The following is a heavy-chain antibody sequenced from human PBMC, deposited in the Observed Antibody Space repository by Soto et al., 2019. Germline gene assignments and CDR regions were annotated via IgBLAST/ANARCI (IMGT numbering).Heavy chain of an antibody. D-gene: IGHD5-18*01. J-gene: IGHJ4*02. CDR3: ARQNSYGSNYFDY. V-gene: IGHV4-39*01. CDR2: IDYGGST. CDR1: GGSISSSSYY. Sequence: QLQLQESGPGLVKPSETLSLTCTVSGGSISSSSYYWGWIRQPPGNGLEWIGSIDYGGSTYYNPSLKSRVTISVDTSKNQFSLKLSSVTAADTAVYYCARQNSYGSNYFDYWGKGTLVTVSS.